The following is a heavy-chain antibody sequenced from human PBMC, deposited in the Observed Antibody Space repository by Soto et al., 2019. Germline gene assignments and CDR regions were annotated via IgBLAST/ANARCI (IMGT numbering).Heavy chain of an antibody. CDR2: IIPIFGTA. V-gene: IGHV1-69*13. CDR1: GGTFSSYA. Sequence: SVKVSCKASGGTFSSYAIIWVRQAPGQGLEWMGGIIPIFGTANYAQKFQGRVTITADESTSTAYMELSSLRSEDTAVYYCARGLVGATDYYYGMDVWGQGTTVTVSS. CDR3: ARGLVGATDYYYGMDV. D-gene: IGHD1-26*01. J-gene: IGHJ6*02.